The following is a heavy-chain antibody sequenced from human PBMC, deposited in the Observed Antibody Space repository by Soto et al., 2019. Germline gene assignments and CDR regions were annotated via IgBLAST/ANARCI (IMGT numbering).Heavy chain of an antibody. J-gene: IGHJ5*02. Sequence: QVQLQESGPGLVKPSETLSLTCTVSGDSISSFYWSWIRQPPGKGLEWIGYVYYSGSTNYSPSLKRRVTISVDTSKNQFSLKLSSVTAADTAVYYCARGGSGYSYGNWFDPWGQGALVTVSS. CDR3: ARGGSGYSYGNWFDP. CDR1: GDSISSFY. CDR2: VYYSGST. V-gene: IGHV4-59*01. D-gene: IGHD5-18*01.